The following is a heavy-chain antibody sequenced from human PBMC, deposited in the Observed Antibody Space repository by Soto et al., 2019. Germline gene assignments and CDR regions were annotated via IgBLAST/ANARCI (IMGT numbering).Heavy chain of an antibody. V-gene: IGHV3-74*01. D-gene: IGHD3-16*01. CDR2: INSDGSST. CDR1: GFTFSSYW. CDR3: ARGEYDYVWGSYGLDAFDI. J-gene: IGHJ3*02. Sequence: GGSLRLSCAASGFTFSSYWMHWVRQAPGKGLVWVSRINSDGSSTSYADSVKGRFTISRDNAKNTLYLQMNSLRAEDTAVYYCARGEYDYVWGSYGLDAFDIWGQGTMVTVSS.